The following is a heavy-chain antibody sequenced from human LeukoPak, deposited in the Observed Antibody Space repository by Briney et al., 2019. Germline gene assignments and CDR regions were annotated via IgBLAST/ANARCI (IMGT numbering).Heavy chain of an antibody. CDR2: IIPIVGTA. V-gene: IGHV1-69*13. J-gene: IGHJ3*02. D-gene: IGHD3-9*01. CDR3: ARDGHYDTLTGYQTDDAFDI. CDR1: GGTFGSYA. Sequence: ASVKVSCKASGGTFGSYAISWVRQAPGQGLEWMGGIIPIVGTANYAQKFQGRVTITADESTSTAYMELSSLRSEDTAVYYCARDGHYDTLTGYQTDDAFDIWGQGTMVTVSS.